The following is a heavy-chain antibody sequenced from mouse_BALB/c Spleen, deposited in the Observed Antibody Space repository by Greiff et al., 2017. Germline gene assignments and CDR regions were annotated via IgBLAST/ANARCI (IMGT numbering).Heavy chain of an antibody. J-gene: IGHJ3*01. Sequence: EVKLVESGGGLVKPGGSLKLSCAASGFTFSSYAMSWVRQTPEKRLEWVASISSGGSTYYPDSVKGRFTISRDNARNILYLQMSSLRSEDTAMYYCARRDRYDWFAYWGQGTLVTVSA. CDR2: ISSGGST. D-gene: IGHD2-14*01. CDR3: ARRDRYDWFAY. V-gene: IGHV5-6-5*01. CDR1: GFTFSSYA.